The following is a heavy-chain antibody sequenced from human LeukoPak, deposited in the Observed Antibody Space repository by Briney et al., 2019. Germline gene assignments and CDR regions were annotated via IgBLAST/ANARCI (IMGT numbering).Heavy chain of an antibody. Sequence: SETLSLTCTVSSGSISTSNYYWGWVRQPPGKALEWIGNIFYSGSTYYSPSLKSRVTISLDTSRNQFSLKLSSVTAADTALYYCARDKGYYQHDGLDVWGQGTMVTVSS. CDR1: SGSISTSNYY. D-gene: IGHD1-26*01. V-gene: IGHV4-39*07. J-gene: IGHJ3*01. CDR3: ARDKGYYQHDGLDV. CDR2: IFYSGST.